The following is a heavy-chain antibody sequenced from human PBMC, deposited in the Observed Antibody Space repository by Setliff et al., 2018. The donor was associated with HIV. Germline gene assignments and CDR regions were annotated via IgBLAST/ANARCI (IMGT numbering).Heavy chain of an antibody. CDR2: IYFSGSV. V-gene: IGHV4-39*07. D-gene: IGHD1-7*01. Sequence: PSETLSLTCTVSGDSISSSRSFWGWIRQSPGKGLEWIGSIYFSGSVFYNPSLNSRVIISIDTSRNTFSLKLSSVTGADTAVYYCARVSSVIELQGGDYFDSWGQGRLVTVSS. CDR1: GDSISSSRSF. J-gene: IGHJ4*02. CDR3: ARVSSVIELQGGDYFDS.